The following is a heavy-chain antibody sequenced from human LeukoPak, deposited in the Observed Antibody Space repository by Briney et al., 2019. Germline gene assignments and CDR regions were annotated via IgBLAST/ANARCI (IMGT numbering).Heavy chain of an antibody. CDR1: GYTFTSYD. D-gene: IGHD6-19*01. CDR3: ARGNGWYAWSWFDP. J-gene: IGHJ5*02. Sequence: GTSVKVSCKASGYTFTSYDINWVRQATGQGLEWMGWMNPNSGNTGYAQKFQGRVTMTRNTSISTAYMELSSLRSEDTAVYYCARGNGWYAWSWFDPWGQGTLVTVSS. V-gene: IGHV1-8*01. CDR2: MNPNSGNT.